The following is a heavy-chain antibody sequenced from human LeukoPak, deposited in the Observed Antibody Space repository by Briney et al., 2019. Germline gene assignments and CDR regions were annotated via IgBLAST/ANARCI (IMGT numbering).Heavy chain of an antibody. D-gene: IGHD3-16*01. V-gene: IGHV4-38-2*02. CDR3: VKEGEGSIYH. J-gene: IGHJ5*02. CDR1: GYSISSGYH. Sequence: SETLSLTCTVSGYSISSGYHWGWIRQPPGKGLEWVGSIYHSGNTYYNPSLKSRVTISVDMSKHQFSLKLSFVTAADTAVSYCVKEGEGSIYHWGQGTLVTVSS. CDR2: IYHSGNT.